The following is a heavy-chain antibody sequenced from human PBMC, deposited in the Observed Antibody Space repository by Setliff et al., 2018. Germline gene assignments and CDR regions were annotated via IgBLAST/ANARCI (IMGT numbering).Heavy chain of an antibody. CDR3: AREGSIGWSQYFHH. Sequence: AGGSLRLSCAASGFTLRNSGMHWVRQAPGRGLEWVTFISYDGFKIYYAESVKGRFTISRDISTNTLFLEIDSLRSEDTGLYYCAREGSIGWSQYFHHWGQGTTVTVSS. J-gene: IGHJ6*02. D-gene: IGHD6-19*01. CDR2: ISYDGFKI. V-gene: IGHV3-30*03. CDR1: GFTLRNSG.